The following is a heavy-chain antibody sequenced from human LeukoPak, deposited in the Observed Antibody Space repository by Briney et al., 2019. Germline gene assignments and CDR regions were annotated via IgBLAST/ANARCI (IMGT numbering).Heavy chain of an antibody. CDR3: AKIPMITFGGVIYYFDY. Sequence: PPGGSLRLSCAASGFTFSSYAMSWVRQAPGKGLEWVSAISGSGGSTYYADSVKGRFTISRDNSKDTLYLQMSSLRAEDWAVYYCAKIPMITFGGVIYYFDYWGQGTLVTVSS. V-gene: IGHV3-23*01. D-gene: IGHD3-16*02. CDR2: ISGSGGST. CDR1: GFTFSSYA. J-gene: IGHJ4*02.